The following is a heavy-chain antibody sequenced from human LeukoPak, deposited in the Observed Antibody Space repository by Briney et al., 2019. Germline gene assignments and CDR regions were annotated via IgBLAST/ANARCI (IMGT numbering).Heavy chain of an antibody. D-gene: IGHD3-22*01. J-gene: IGHJ2*01. CDR3: AREAYYDSSGYGGNWYFDL. Sequence: ASVKVSCKASGYTFTSYGISWVRQAPGQGLEWMGWIIAYNGNTNYAQKLQGRVTITTDTSTSTAYMELRSLRSDDTAVYYCAREAYYDSSGYGGNWYFDLWGRGTLVTVSS. V-gene: IGHV1-18*01. CDR2: IIAYNGNT. CDR1: GYTFTSYG.